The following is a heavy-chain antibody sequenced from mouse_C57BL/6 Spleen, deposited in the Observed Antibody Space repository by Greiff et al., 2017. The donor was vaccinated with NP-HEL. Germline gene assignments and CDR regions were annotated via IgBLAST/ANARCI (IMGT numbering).Heavy chain of an antibody. CDR1: GFSLTSYG. CDR3: ATITTGYFDY. CDR2: ICGDGST. D-gene: IGHD1-1*01. Sequence: QVHVQQSGPGLVAPSQRLSITCTVSGFSLTSYGVSWVRQPPGKGLEWLGVICGDGSTNDHSALISRLSIRKDNSKSQVFLKLKSRQTDDTATYYCATITTGYFDYWGQGTTLTVSS. V-gene: IGHV2-3*01. J-gene: IGHJ2*01.